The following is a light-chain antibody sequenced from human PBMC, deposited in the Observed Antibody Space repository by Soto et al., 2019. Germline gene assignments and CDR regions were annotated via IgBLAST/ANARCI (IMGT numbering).Light chain of an antibody. V-gene: IGKV3-20*01. CDR2: NTS. CDR1: QSINSKS. J-gene: IGKJ3*01. CDR3: QHYGGSFI. Sequence: EIVLTQSPGTLSLSPGEGATVSCRVSQSINSKSLVWYQRKFGQAPRLLIYNTSSRATGIPDRFSGSGSGTDFTLSISRLEPEDFAVHYCQHYGGSFIFGPGTKVDFK.